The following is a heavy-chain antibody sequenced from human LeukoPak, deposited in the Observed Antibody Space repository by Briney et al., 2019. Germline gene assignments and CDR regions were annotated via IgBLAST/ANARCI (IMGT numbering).Heavy chain of an antibody. CDR1: GFTFSSYG. CDR2: IKQDASEK. D-gene: IGHD3-22*01. Sequence: PGGSLRLSCAASGFTFSSYGMNWVRQAPGEGLEWVANIKQDASEKYYVDSVKGRFTISRDNAKNSLYLQMNSLRAEDTAAYYCAKDTTVGLYLVITTGHYFDYWGQGSLVTVSS. V-gene: IGHV3-7*03. CDR3: AKDTTVGLYLVITTGHYFDY. J-gene: IGHJ4*02.